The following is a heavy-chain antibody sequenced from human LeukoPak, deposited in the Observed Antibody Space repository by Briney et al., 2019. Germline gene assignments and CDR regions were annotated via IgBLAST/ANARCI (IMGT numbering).Heavy chain of an antibody. V-gene: IGHV3-9*03. D-gene: IGHD3-22*01. CDR3: AKERRTYYYDSSGLGAFDI. Sequence: GGSLRLSCAASGFTFDDYAMHWVRQAPGKGLEWVSGISWNSGSIGYADSVKGRFTISRDNAKNSLYLQMNSLRAEDMALYYCAKERRTYYYDSSGLGAFDIRGEGTMVTVSS. CDR1: GFTFDDYA. J-gene: IGHJ3*02. CDR2: ISWNSGSI.